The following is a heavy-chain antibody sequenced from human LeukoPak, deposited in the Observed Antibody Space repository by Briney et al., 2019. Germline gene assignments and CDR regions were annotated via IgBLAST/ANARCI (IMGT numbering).Heavy chain of an antibody. V-gene: IGHV4-59*01. J-gene: IGHJ4*02. D-gene: IGHD3-3*01. Sequence: SETLSLTCTVSGGSISNYYWSWIRQPPGKGLEWIGYIYYSGSTNYNPSLKSRVTISIDTSKNQFSLKLSSVTAADTAVYYRARGELSTIFGVITTPDYWGQGTLVTVSS. CDR3: ARGELSTIFGVITTPDY. CDR1: GGSISNYY. CDR2: IYYSGST.